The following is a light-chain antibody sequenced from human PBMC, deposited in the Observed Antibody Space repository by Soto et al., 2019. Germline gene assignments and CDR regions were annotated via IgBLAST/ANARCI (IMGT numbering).Light chain of an antibody. Sequence: EIVMTQSPATLSLSPGETATLSCRASQSVSYNLVWYQQKPGQGPRLLIFCAFTRATGIPARFSGSGSATEFTLTIISLQSEDFAVYYCQQYKNWPPLTFGGGTKVEIK. J-gene: IGKJ4*01. V-gene: IGKV3-15*01. CDR1: QSVSYN. CDR3: QQYKNWPPLT. CDR2: CAF.